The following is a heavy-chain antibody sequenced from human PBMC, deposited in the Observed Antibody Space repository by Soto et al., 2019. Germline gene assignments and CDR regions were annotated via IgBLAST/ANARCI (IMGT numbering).Heavy chain of an antibody. D-gene: IGHD6-19*01. CDR3: AVAVAGPTAIGY. CDR2: MNSDGSST. Sequence: EVQLVESGGGLVQPGGSLRLSCAASGFTFSSYWMHWVRQAPGKGLVWVSRMNSDGSSTSYADSVKGRFTISRDNAKNTLNLQMNSLRAEDTAVYYCAVAVAGPTAIGYWGQGTLVTVSS. V-gene: IGHV3-74*01. CDR1: GFTFSSYW. J-gene: IGHJ4*02.